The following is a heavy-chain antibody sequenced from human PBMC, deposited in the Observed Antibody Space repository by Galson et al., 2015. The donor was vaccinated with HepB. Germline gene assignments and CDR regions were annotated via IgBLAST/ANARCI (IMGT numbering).Heavy chain of an antibody. CDR1: GVTFSNYA. V-gene: IGHV1-69*04. Sequence: SVKVSCKASGVTFSNYAISWVRQAPGQGLEWMGRVIPLISATDYPQRFQGRVTITADRSTTTFYMELSSLTSEDTAIYFCARHVWELDSLDVWGQGTMVTVSS. CDR3: ARHVWELDSLDV. CDR2: VIPLISAT. J-gene: IGHJ3*01. D-gene: IGHD1-7*01.